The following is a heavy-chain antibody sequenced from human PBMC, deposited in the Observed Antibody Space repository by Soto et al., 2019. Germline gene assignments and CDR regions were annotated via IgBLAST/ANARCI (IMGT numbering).Heavy chain of an antibody. D-gene: IGHD3-10*01. Sequence: EVHLLESGGGLVQPGGSLRLSCAASGFTFSNYAMTWVRQAPGKGLEWVSVISGTGGGTNNADSAKGRFTTSRDNSKNTRYLQMNSLRAEDTAVYYCAKRGFYGSGIQNYHGMDFWGQGTAVTVSS. CDR3: AKRGFYGSGIQNYHGMDF. CDR2: ISGTGGGT. J-gene: IGHJ6*02. CDR1: GFTFSNYA. V-gene: IGHV3-23*01.